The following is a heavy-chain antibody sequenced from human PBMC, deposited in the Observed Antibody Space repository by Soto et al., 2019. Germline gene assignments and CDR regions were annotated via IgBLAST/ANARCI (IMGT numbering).Heavy chain of an antibody. J-gene: IGHJ5*02. CDR1: GFTFSSYS. CDR2: ISSSSSYI. Sequence: PGGSLRLSCAASGFTFSSYSMNWVRQAPGKGLEWVSSISSSSSYIYYADSVKGRFTISRDNAKNSLYLQMNSLRAEDTAVYCCARDLELYRSSWTEDVWFDPWGQGTLVTVSS. CDR3: ARDLELYRSSWTEDVWFDP. D-gene: IGHD6-13*01. V-gene: IGHV3-21*01.